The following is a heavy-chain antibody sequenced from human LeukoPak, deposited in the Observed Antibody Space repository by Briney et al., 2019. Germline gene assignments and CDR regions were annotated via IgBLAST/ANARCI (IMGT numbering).Heavy chain of an antibody. D-gene: IGHD3-3*01. CDR2: INPSGGST. Sequence: ASVKVSCKASGYRYTGYFMHWVRQAPGQGLEWMGIINPSGGSTSYAQKFQGRVTMTRDTSTSTVYVELSSLRSEDTAVYYCARDPTPITIFGVVNSYYFDYWGQGTLVTVSS. CDR3: ARDPTPITIFGVVNSYYFDY. CDR1: GYRYTGYF. V-gene: IGHV1-46*01. J-gene: IGHJ4*02.